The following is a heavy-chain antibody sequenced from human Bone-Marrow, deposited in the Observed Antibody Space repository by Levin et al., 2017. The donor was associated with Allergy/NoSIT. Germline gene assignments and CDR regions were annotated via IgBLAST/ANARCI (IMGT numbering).Heavy chain of an antibody. D-gene: IGHD6-19*01. CDR2: ISYDGSNK. CDR1: GFTFSSYG. Sequence: GESLKISCAASGFTFSSYGMHWVRQAPGKGLEWVAVISYDGSNKYYADSVKGRFTISRDNSKNTLYLQMNSLRAEDTAVYYCAKKSSGWYWVDYWGQGTLVTVSS. CDR3: AKKSSGWYWVDY. V-gene: IGHV3-30*18. J-gene: IGHJ4*02.